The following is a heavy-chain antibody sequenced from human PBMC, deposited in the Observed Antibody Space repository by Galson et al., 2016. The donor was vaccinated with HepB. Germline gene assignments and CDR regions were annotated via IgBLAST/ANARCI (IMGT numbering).Heavy chain of an antibody. Sequence: SVKVSCKASGGTFSSDALSWVRQAPGQGLEWLGGIIPIFGTANYAQKFQDGVTITADESTSTVYMELSSLRSEDTAIYYCASDVVEYFQHWGQGTLVTVSS. CDR3: ASDVVEYFQH. J-gene: IGHJ1*01. CDR1: GGTFSSDA. V-gene: IGHV1-69*13. CDR2: IIPIFGTA.